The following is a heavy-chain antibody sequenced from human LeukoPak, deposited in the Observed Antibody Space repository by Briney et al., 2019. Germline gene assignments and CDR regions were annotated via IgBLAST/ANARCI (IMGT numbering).Heavy chain of an antibody. V-gene: IGHV4-59*12. Sequence: SETLSLTCTVSGGSISSYYWSWIRQPPGKGLEWIGYIYNSGSTKYNPSLKSRVTISVDTSKNQFSLKLSSVTAADTAVYCCARGYDYGDYDFDYWGQGTLVTVSS. CDR3: ARGYDYGDYDFDY. CDR2: IYNSGST. J-gene: IGHJ4*02. D-gene: IGHD4-17*01. CDR1: GGSISSYY.